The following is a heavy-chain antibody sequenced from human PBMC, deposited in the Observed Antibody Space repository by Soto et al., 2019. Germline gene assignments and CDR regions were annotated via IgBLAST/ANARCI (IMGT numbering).Heavy chain of an antibody. J-gene: IGHJ5*02. Sequence: SATLSLTCHVSGGSISKFYWAWIRKPAGNGLEWMGRVYATGTTDYNPSLRSRVAMSVDISKKTFSLRLRSVTGADSGVYYCVRDGSKSLRDWFDPWGQGILVTVSS. CDR2: VYATGTT. V-gene: IGHV4-4*07. CDR1: GGSISKFY. CDR3: VRDGSKSLRDWFDP.